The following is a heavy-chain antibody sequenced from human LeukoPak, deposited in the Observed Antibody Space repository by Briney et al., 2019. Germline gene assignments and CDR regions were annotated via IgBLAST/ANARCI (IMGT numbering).Heavy chain of an antibody. V-gene: IGHV3-23*01. CDR3: AEPLNSAYCSGGSCYDDY. Sequence: PGGSLRLSCAASGFTFSSYAMSWVRQAPGKGLEWVSAISGSGGSTYYADSVKGRFTISRDNSKNTLYLQMNSLRAEDTAVYYCAEPLNSAYCSGGSCYDDYWGQGTLVTVSS. J-gene: IGHJ4*02. D-gene: IGHD2-15*01. CDR1: GFTFSSYA. CDR2: ISGSGGST.